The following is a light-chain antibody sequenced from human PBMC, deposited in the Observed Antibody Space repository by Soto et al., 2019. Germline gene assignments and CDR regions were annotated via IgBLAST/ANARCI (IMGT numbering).Light chain of an antibody. CDR1: QSVSSY. Sequence: EIVLTQSPATLSLSPGERATLSCSASQSVSSYLAWYQQKPGQAPRLLIYDASNRATGIPARFSGSGSGTDFTLTISSLEPEDFALYYCQQRSNWPRTFGPGTKVDIK. J-gene: IGKJ3*01. CDR3: QQRSNWPRT. CDR2: DAS. V-gene: IGKV3-11*01.